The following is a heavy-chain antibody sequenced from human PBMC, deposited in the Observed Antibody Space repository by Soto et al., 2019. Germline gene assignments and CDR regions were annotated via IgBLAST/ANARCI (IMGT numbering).Heavy chain of an antibody. J-gene: IGHJ6*02. CDR2: IWNDGNGY. V-gene: IGHV3-33*01. D-gene: IGHD6-13*01. CDR3: ARRQISPPTRGAASARGGMDV. CDR1: GFNFNNYG. Sequence: VQLVESGGGVVQPGRSLRLSCAASGFNFNNYGMHWVRQAPGKGLEWVAVIWNDGNGYYYANSVKGRFTISRDNSKYTLYLEKSSLRAEDTAVYYCARRQISPPTRGAASARGGMDVWGQGTTVTVSS.